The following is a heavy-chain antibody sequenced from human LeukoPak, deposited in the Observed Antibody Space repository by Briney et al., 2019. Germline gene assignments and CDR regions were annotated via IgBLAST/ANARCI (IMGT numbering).Heavy chain of an antibody. V-gene: IGHV4-39*01. Sequence: SEPLSLTCTVSGGSISSSTYYWGWIRQPPGKGLEWIGSIYYSGTTYNNPSLKSRVTISIDTSKNQFSLKLRSVTAADTALYYCARYWGYNSNRSLDSWGQGALVTVSS. J-gene: IGHJ4*02. D-gene: IGHD4-11*01. CDR2: IYYSGTT. CDR3: ARYWGYNSNRSLDS. CDR1: GGSISSSTYY.